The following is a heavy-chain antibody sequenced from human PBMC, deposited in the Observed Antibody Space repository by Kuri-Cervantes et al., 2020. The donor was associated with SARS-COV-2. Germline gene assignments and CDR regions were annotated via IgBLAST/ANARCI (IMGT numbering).Heavy chain of an antibody. CDR1: GGSISSYY. Sequence: SETLSLTCTVSGGSISSYYWSWIRQPPGKGLEWIGYIYYSGSTYYNPSLKSRVTISVDTSKNQFSLKLSSVTAADTAVYYCAGTRSNSWRNWFDPWGQGTLVTVSS. V-gene: IGHV4-59*06. CDR2: IYYSGST. D-gene: IGHD1-26*01. J-gene: IGHJ5*02. CDR3: AGTRSNSWRNWFDP.